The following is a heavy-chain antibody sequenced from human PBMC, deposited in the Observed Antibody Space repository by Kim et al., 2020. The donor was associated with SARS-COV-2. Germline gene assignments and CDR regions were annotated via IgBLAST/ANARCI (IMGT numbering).Heavy chain of an antibody. CDR2: ISSTSAYI. D-gene: IGHD2-2*01. CDR1: GFTFSTYS. CDR3: ARNLVPTTRTYGMDV. J-gene: IGHJ6*02. V-gene: IGHV3-21*01. Sequence: GGSLRLSCAASGFTFSTYSMNWVRQAPGKGLEWVSSISSTSAYIYNADSVKGRFTISRDNAKDSLYLKMNSLSAEDTAVYYCARNLVPTTRTYGMDVWGQGTMVTVSS.